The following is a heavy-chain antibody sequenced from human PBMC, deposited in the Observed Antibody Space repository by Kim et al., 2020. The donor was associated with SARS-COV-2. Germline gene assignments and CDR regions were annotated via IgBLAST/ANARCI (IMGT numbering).Heavy chain of an antibody. D-gene: IGHD3-9*01. J-gene: IGHJ4*02. CDR2: ISSDGSYT. CDR1: GFIFSHYW. Sequence: GGSLRLSCEGSGFIFSHYWMHWVRQAPGKGLEWVSRISSDGSYTGYADSVKGRFTISRDNAKNTLYLQMNSLRAEDRAVYYCALFGFDCLSSLWGQGTLVTVSS. CDR3: ALFGFDCLSSL. V-gene: IGHV3-74*01.